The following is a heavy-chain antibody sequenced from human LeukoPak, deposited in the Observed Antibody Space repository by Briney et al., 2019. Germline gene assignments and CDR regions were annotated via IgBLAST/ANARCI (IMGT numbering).Heavy chain of an antibody. CDR3: ARDKYHYHDY. CDR1: GGSISSYY. Sequence: PSETLSLTCTVSGGSISSYYWSWIRQPPGQGVEWIGSSHYTGSSTYNTSLKSRVTMSVDTSNNLFSLKLRSVTVSDTAVYYCARDKYHYHDYWGQGTRVTVSS. CDR2: SHYTGSS. D-gene: IGHD2-2*01. J-gene: IGHJ4*02. V-gene: IGHV4-59*01.